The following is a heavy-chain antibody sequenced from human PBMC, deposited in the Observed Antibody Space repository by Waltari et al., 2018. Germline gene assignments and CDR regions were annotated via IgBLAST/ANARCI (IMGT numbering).Heavy chain of an antibody. CDR3: ARDEYYYDSSTLVLFDY. J-gene: IGHJ4*02. Sequence: EVQLVESGGGLVQPGRSLRLSCAASGFTFDDYAMHWVRQAPGKGLEWVSGISWNSGSIYYADSVKGRFTISRDNAKNSLYLQMNSLRAEDTAIYYCARDEYYYDSSTLVLFDYWGQGTLVTVSS. V-gene: IGHV3-9*01. CDR2: ISWNSGSI. D-gene: IGHD3-22*01. CDR1: GFTFDDYA.